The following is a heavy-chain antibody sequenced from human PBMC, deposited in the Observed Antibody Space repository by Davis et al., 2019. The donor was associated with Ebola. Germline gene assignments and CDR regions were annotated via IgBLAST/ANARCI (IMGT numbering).Heavy chain of an antibody. CDR3: AIGRVVVAATRYYFDY. CDR1: GFTISSYA. J-gene: IGHJ4*02. D-gene: IGHD2-15*01. Sequence: GGSLRLSYAVSGFTISSYAMSWVRQAPGKGLEWVTAIYSGGRTYYADSVKGRFTISRDNSKNTLYLQMNSLRAEDTAVDYCAIGRVVVAATRYYFDYWGQGTLVTVSS. V-gene: IGHV3-53*01. CDR2: IYSGGRT.